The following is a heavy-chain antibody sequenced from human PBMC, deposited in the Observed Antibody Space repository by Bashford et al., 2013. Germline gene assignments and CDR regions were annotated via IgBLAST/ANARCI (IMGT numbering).Heavy chain of an antibody. Sequence: ASVKVSCKASGYTFSDYYLHWVRQAPGQGLEWMGWINPNPNSGATKYAEMFQGRVTMTRDTSISTAYMELSSLRSDDTAVYFCARDGPVVGVWNAFDVWGQGTGGHR. CDR1: GYTFSDYY. V-gene: IGHV1-2*02. CDR2: INPNPNSGAT. D-gene: IGHD1-26*01. J-gene: IGHJ3*01. CDR3: ARDGPVVGVWNAFDV.